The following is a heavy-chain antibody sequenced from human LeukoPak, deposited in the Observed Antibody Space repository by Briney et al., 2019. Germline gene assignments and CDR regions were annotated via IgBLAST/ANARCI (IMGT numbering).Heavy chain of an antibody. Sequence: GSLRLSCAASGFTFSSYSMNWVRQAPGKGPEWIGSIYYSGSTYYNPSLKSRVTISVDTSKNQFSLKLSSVTAADTAVYYCARAVARFNWFDPWGQGTLVTVSS. D-gene: IGHD2-15*01. V-gene: IGHV4-39*07. CDR3: ARAVARFNWFDP. J-gene: IGHJ5*02. CDR2: IYYSGST. CDR1: GFTFSSYS.